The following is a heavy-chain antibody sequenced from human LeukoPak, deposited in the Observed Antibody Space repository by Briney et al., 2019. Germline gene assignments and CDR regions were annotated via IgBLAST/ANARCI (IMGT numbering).Heavy chain of an antibody. CDR1: GFTFSSYA. J-gene: IGHJ4*02. CDR3: VKDWLRYSGSFQGDY. V-gene: IGHV3-64D*06. D-gene: IGHD1-26*01. CDR2: ISSNGGST. Sequence: GGSLRLSCSASGFTFSSYAMHWVRQAPGKGLEYVSAISSNGGSTYYADSVKGRFTISRDNSKNTLYLQMSGLRAEDTAVYYCVKDWLRYSGSFQGDYWGQGTLVTVSS.